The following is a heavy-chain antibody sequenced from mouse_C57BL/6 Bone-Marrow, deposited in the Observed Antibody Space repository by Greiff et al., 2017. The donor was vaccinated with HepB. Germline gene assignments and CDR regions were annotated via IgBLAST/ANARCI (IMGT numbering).Heavy chain of an antibody. Sequence: EVQGVESGPGLAKPSQTLSLTCSVTGYSITSDYWNWIRKFLGNKLEYMGYISYSGSTYYNPSLKSRISITRDTSKNQYYLQLNSVTTEDTATYYCASSHYYGSSYGYFDVWGTGTTVTVSS. CDR2: ISYSGST. V-gene: IGHV3-8*01. CDR3: ASSHYYGSSYGYFDV. J-gene: IGHJ1*03. D-gene: IGHD1-1*01. CDR1: GYSITSDY.